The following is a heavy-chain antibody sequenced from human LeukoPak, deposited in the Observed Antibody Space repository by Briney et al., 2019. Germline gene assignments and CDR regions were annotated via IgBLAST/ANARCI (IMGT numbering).Heavy chain of an antibody. V-gene: IGHV3-74*01. CDR2: INGDGSTT. D-gene: IGHD3-9*01. J-gene: IGHJ3*02. Sequence: PGGSLRLSCAASGFTFSRYWMHWVRQAPGKGLVWVSRINGDGSTTSYADSVKGRFTISRDNAKNSLYLQMNSLRAEDTAVYYCARIGLRYFDWLLGDAFDIWGQGTMVTVSS. CDR3: ARIGLRYFDWLLGDAFDI. CDR1: GFTFSRYW.